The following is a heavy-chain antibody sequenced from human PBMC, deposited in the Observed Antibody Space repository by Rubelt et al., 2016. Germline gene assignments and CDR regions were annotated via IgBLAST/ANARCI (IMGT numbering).Heavy chain of an antibody. Sequence: TSAVPWLRQTRGQRLEWVGWIVVGSGDTNFAQRFPERVTLTRDMSTSTAHMEVTRMTSEDTATDYCAADDIVAATWGQGTLVTVSS. V-gene: IGHV1-58*01. CDR3: AADDIVAAT. J-gene: IGHJ5*02. CDR1: TSA. D-gene: IGHD2-15*01. CDR2: IVVGSGDT.